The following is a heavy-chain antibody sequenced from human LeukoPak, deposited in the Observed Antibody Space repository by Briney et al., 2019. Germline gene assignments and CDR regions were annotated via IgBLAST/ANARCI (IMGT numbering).Heavy chain of an antibody. CDR2: IWYDGSNK. CDR3: ARDFRRGGSCWYYFDD. CDR1: GFTFISYG. Sequence: QAGGSLRLSCAASGFTFISYGVHRVRQAPGKGLERVAVIWYDGSNKYYADSVKGRFTISRDNSKNTLYLQMNSLRAEDTAVYYCARDFRRGGSCWYYFDDWGQGTLVTVSS. J-gene: IGHJ4*02. D-gene: IGHD2-15*01. V-gene: IGHV3-33*01.